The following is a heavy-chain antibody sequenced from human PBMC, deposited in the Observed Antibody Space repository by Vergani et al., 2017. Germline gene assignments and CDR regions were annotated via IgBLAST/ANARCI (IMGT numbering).Heavy chain of an antibody. CDR3: AREGDVDTAMVTGYYYGMDV. Sequence: QVQLVQSGAEVKKPGSSVKVSCKASGGTFSSYTISWVRQAPGQGLEWMGRIIPIIGIANYAQKFQGRVTITADKSTSTAYMELSSLRSEDTAVYYCAREGDVDTAMVTGYYYGMDVWGQGTTVTVSS. CDR2: IIPIIGIA. CDR1: GGTFSSYT. J-gene: IGHJ6*02. D-gene: IGHD5-18*01. V-gene: IGHV1-69*08.